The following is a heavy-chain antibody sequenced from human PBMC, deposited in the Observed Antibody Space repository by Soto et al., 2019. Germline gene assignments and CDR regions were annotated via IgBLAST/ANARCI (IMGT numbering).Heavy chain of an antibody. J-gene: IGHJ6*02. CDR1: GGSISSGDYY. CDR3: AREQSDRDYGDHIYYYGMYV. D-gene: IGHD4-17*01. V-gene: IGHV4-30-4*01. Sequence: QVQLQESGPGLVKPSQTLSLTCTVSGGSISSGDYYWSWIRQPPGKGLAWIGYIYYSGSTYYNPSLKSRVTIPVDTYKNQFSLKLSSVTAADTAVYYCAREQSDRDYGDHIYYYGMYVWGQGTTVTVSS. CDR2: IYYSGST.